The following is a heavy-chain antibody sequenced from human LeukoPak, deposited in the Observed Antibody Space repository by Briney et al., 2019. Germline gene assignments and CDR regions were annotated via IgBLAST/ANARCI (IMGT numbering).Heavy chain of an antibody. CDR1: GFTFSGYS. Sequence: GGSLRLSCAASGFTFSGYSMNWVRQAPGKGLEWVSSISSSSTYIYYADSVKGRFTISRDNAKNLLYLQMNSLRAEDTAVYYCARGGGYSYGYSHFDSWGQGTLVTVSS. D-gene: IGHD5-18*01. V-gene: IGHV3-21*01. CDR2: ISSSSTYI. J-gene: IGHJ4*02. CDR3: ARGGGYSYGYSHFDS.